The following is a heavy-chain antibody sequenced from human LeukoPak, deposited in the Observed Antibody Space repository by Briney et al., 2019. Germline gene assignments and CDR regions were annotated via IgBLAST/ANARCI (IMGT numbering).Heavy chain of an antibody. D-gene: IGHD1-26*01. CDR1: GYTFTSYG. Sequence: ASVKVSCKASGYTFTSYGISWVRQAPGQGLEWMGWVSAYNGNTNYAQKLQGRVTMTTVTSTSTAYMELRSLRSDDTAVYYCARDRYTVGATTPDYWGQGTLVTVSS. J-gene: IGHJ4*02. CDR3: ARDRYTVGATTPDY. CDR2: VSAYNGNT. V-gene: IGHV1-18*01.